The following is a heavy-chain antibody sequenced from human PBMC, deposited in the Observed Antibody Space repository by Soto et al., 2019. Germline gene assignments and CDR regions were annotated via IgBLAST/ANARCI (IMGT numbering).Heavy chain of an antibody. CDR1: GFTFSSYA. V-gene: IGHV3-7*01. J-gene: IGHJ4*02. D-gene: IGHD6-6*01. CDR3: ARDTGQSSSSGWLFDY. CDR2: IKQDGSEK. Sequence: GGSLRLSCAASGFTFSSYAMHWVRQAPGKGLEWVANIKQDGSEKYYVDSVKGRFTISRDNAKNSLYLQMNSLRAEDTAVYYCARDTGQSSSSGWLFDYWGQGTLVTVSS.